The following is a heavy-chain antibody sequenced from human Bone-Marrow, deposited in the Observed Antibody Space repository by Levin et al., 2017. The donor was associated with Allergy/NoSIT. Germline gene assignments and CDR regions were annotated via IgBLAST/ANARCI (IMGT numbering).Heavy chain of an antibody. D-gene: IGHD5-18*01. V-gene: IGHV5-51*01. CDR1: GFAFTTYS. J-gene: IGHJ6*02. Sequence: NPGGSLRLSCKVFGFAFTTYSIGWVRQMPGKGLEWMGIISPANSKTLYSPSFEGQVTISVDKSTSTAYLQWISLKTSDSATYFCARLDGYTEPSVFIYGLDVWGQGTTVIVSS. CDR2: ISPANSKT. CDR3: ARLDGYTEPSVFIYGLDV.